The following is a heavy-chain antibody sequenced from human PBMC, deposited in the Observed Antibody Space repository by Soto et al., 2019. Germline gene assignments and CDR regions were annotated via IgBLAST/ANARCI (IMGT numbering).Heavy chain of an antibody. CDR1: GYTFTGYY. CDR3: ARARGRVGGWFDP. V-gene: IGHV1-2*02. J-gene: IGHJ5*02. Sequence: QVQLVQSGAEVKKPGASVKVSCKASGYTFTGYYMHWVRQAPGQGLEWMGWINPNSGDTNYAQKFQGRVTMTRDTSISTAYMELSRLRSDDTAVYYCARARGRVGGWFDPWGHGTLVTVSS. CDR2: INPNSGDT. D-gene: IGHD1-26*01.